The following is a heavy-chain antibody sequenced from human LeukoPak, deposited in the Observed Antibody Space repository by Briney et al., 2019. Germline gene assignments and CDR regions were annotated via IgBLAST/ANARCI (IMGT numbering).Heavy chain of an antibody. J-gene: IGHJ4*02. Sequence: PGGSLRLSCAVSGFTVSNDYMSWVRQAPGKGLEWVSVIYGGGSTYYADSVRCRFTISRDNSENTLYLQMDSLRAEDTAVYYCTRLLPSSHHFFDSWGQGTLVTVSS. CDR2: IYGGGST. CDR1: GFTVSNDY. CDR3: TRLLPSSHHFFDS. D-gene: IGHD6-6*01. V-gene: IGHV3-53*01.